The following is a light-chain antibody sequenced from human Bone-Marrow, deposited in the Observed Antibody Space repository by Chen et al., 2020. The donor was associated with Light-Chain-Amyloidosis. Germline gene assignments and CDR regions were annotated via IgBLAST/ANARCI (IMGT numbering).Light chain of an antibody. Sequence: QTVVTQDPSLTVSPGGTVTLTCASSTGAVTSGYYPNWFQQKPGQAPRALIYSTDNKHSWTPDRFSGSLLGGKAALTLSGVLPEDEAEYYCLLYYAGAWVFGGGTKLTVL. CDR2: STD. CDR3: LLYYAGAWV. CDR1: TGAVTSGYY. V-gene: IGLV7-43*01. J-gene: IGLJ3*02.